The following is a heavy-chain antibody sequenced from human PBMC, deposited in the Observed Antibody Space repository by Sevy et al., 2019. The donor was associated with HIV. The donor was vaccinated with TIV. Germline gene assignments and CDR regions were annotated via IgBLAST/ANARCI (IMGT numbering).Heavy chain of an antibody. CDR2: ISYDGSNK. J-gene: IGHJ6*02. V-gene: IGHV3-30-3*01. CDR1: GFTFSSYA. Sequence: GGSLRLSCAASGFTFSSYAMDWVRQAPGKGLEWVAVISYDGSNKYYADSVKGRFTISRDNSKNTLYLQMNSLRAEDTAVYYCARSGPSYDFWSDNVGMDVWGQGTTVTVSS. CDR3: ARSGPSYDFWSDNVGMDV. D-gene: IGHD3-3*01.